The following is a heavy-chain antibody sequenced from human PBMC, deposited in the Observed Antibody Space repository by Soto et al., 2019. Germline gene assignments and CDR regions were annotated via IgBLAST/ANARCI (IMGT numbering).Heavy chain of an antibody. J-gene: IGHJ6*03. D-gene: IGHD3-9*01. CDR1: GGTFSSYT. CDR3: ASGGIFSTYYYYMDV. V-gene: IGHV1-69*02. CDR2: IIPIRGIA. Sequence: QVQLVQSGAEVKKPGSSVKVSCKASGGTFSSYTISWVRQAPGQGLEWMGRIIPIRGIANHAQKVQGRVTITADKSTSTAYMELSSLRSEDTAVYYGASGGIFSTYYYYMDVWGKGTTVTVSS.